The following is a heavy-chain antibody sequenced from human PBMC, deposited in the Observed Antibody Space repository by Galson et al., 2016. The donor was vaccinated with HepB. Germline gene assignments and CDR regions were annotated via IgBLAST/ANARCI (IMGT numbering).Heavy chain of an antibody. Sequence: SLRLSCAASGFTFEDYAMHWVRQAPGKGLXXVSXXXWXXXMMGYADSVKGRFTISRDNSKNSLYLQMNSLGAEDTAFYYCVRDRKGTFQMLSVFDYWGQGTLVTVSS. CDR3: VRDRKGTFQMLSVFDY. D-gene: IGHD2-2*01. J-gene: IGHJ4*02. CDR2: XXWXXXMM. V-gene: IGHV3-9*01. CDR1: GFTFEDYA.